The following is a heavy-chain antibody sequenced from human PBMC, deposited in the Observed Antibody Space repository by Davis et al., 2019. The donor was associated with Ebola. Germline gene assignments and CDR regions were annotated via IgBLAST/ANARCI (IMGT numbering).Heavy chain of an antibody. V-gene: IGHV4-34*01. D-gene: IGHD6-6*01. J-gene: IGHJ6*02. Sequence: SETLSLTCAVYDWSLSGYYWSWTRPPPGKGLEWIGEINHSGSTNYNPSLMSRVTISVDTSKNQFSLKLSSVTAADTAVYYCARLPIAARPPYYYGMDVWGQGTTVTVSS. CDR3: ARLPIAARPPYYYGMDV. CDR2: INHSGST. CDR1: DWSLSGYY.